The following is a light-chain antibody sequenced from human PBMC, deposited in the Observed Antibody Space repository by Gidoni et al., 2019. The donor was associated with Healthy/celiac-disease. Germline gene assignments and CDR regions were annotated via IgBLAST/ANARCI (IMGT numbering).Light chain of an antibody. V-gene: IGLV2-14*01. CDR1: SSDVGGYNY. CDR3: SSYTSSSTLV. Sequence: QSALTQPASVPWSPGQSITISCTGTSSDVGGYNYVSWYQQHPGKAPKLMIYEVSNRPSGVSNRFSGSRSGNTSSLTISGLQAEDEADYYCSSYTSSSTLVFGGGTKLTVL. CDR2: EVS. J-gene: IGLJ2*01.